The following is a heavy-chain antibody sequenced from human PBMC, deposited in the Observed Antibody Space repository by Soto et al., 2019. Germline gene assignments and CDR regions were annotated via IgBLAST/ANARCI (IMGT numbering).Heavy chain of an antibody. D-gene: IGHD3-10*01. V-gene: IGHV4-34*01. CDR2: INHSGST. Sequence: QVQLQQWGAGLLKPSETPSLTCAVYGGSFSGYYWSWIRQPPGKGLEWIGEINHSGSTNYNPSLKSRVTISVDTSKNQFSLKLSSVTAADTAVYYCARGRKRSFDPWGQGTLVTVSS. CDR3: ARGRKRSFDP. J-gene: IGHJ5*02. CDR1: GGSFSGYY.